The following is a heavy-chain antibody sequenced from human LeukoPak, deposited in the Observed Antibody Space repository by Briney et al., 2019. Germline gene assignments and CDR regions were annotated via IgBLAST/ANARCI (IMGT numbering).Heavy chain of an antibody. CDR2: IKQDGSEK. J-gene: IGHJ4*02. CDR3: ASSRNEMATTY. Sequence: GGSLRLSCAASGFTFSSYWMSWVRQAPGKGLEWVANIKQDGSEKYYVDSVKGRFTISRDNAKHSLYLQMNSLRAEDTAVYYCASSRNEMATTYWGQGTLVTVSS. CDR1: GFTFSSYW. D-gene: IGHD5-24*01. V-gene: IGHV3-7*01.